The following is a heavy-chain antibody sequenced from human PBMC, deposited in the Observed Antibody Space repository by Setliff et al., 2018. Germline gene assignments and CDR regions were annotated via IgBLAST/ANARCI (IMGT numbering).Heavy chain of an antibody. CDR2: IYYSGST. Sequence: PSETLSLTCTVSGGSISSGDYYWSWIRQPPGKGLEWIGYIYYSGSTYYNPSLKSRVTISVDTSKNQFSLKLSSVTAADTAVYYCARHSSTGAFDFWGQGTLVTVSS. CDR3: ARHSSTGAFDF. D-gene: IGHD2-21*01. CDR1: GGSISSGDYY. J-gene: IGHJ4*02. V-gene: IGHV4-30-4*08.